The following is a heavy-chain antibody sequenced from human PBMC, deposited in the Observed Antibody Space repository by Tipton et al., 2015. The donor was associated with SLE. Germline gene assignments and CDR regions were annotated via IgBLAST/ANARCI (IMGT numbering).Heavy chain of an antibody. CDR1: AGSITSSSYY. Sequence: TLSLTCTVSAGSITSSSYYLAWIRQSPGEGVEWIGNIFYRETTYYNPSLFHSGTPYYNTYLKSRVTMSIDTSKNQFSLKLSSVTAADSAGYYCARGRPSSHYYDYYSYCMDDGGQGTSVTVSS. D-gene: IGHD3-3*01. CDR3: ARGRPSSHYYDYYSYCMDD. V-gene: IGHV4-39*07. CDR2: IFYRETTYYNPSLFHSGTP. J-gene: IGHJ6*02.